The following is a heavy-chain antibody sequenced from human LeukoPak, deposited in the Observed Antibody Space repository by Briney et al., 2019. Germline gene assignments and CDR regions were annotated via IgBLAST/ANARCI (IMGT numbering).Heavy chain of an antibody. D-gene: IGHD6-13*01. V-gene: IGHV1-2*02. CDR1: GYIFTGNY. J-gene: IGHJ4*02. CDR2: INPNTGVT. CDR3: ARVASSGTIDH. Sequence: GASVKVSCKASGYIFTGNYLHWVRQAPGQELEWVGWINPNTGVTNYAQKLLGRVTMTRDTSITTAYMELSRLTSDDTGIYYCARVASSGTIDHWGQGTLVTVSS.